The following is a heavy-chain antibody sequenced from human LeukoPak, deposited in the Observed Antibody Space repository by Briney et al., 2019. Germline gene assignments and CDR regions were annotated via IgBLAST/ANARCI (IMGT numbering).Heavy chain of an antibody. CDR2: INHSGST. J-gene: IGHJ4*02. Sequence: SETLSLTCAVYGGSFSGYYWSWIRQPPGKGLEWIEEINHSGSTNYNPPLKSRVTISVDTSKNQFSLKLSSVTAADTAVYYCARGRRFDYWGQGTLVTVSS. CDR3: ARGRRFDY. CDR1: GGSFSGYY. V-gene: IGHV4-34*01.